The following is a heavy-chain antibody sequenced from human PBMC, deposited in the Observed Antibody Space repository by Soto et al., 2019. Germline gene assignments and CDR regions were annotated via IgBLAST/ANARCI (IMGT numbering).Heavy chain of an antibody. V-gene: IGHV3-15*01. CDR3: TTLIYDFWSGYSPGGFDY. CDR1: GFTFSNAW. CDR2: IKSKTDGGTT. D-gene: IGHD3-3*01. J-gene: IGHJ4*02. Sequence: GSLRLSCAASGFTFSNAWMSWVRQAPGKGLEWVGRIKSKTDGGTTDCAAPVKGRFTISRDDSKNTLYLQMNSLKTEDTAVYYCTTLIYDFWSGYSPGGFDYWRPGTLVTVPS.